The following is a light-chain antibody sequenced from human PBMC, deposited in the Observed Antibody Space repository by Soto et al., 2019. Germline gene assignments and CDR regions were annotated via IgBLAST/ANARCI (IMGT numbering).Light chain of an antibody. CDR2: KAS. CDR3: QQYASFWT. CDR1: QSISNS. V-gene: IGKV1-5*03. Sequence: DIQMTQSPSTLSASVGARVTITCRATQSISNSLAWYQQKPGKAPNLLIYKASSLETGVPSRFSGSGSGTEFTLTITSLQPDDSATYYCQQYASFWTFGQGTKVEIK. J-gene: IGKJ1*01.